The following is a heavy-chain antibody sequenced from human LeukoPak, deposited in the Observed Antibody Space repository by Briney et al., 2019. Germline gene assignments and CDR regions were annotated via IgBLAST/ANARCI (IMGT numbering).Heavy chain of an antibody. V-gene: IGHV3-23*01. D-gene: IGHD6-19*01. J-gene: IGHJ6*02. Sequence: GGSLRLSCAASGFTFSSYAMSWVRQAPGKGLEWVSAISGSGGSTYYADSVKGRFTISGDNSKNTLYLQMNSLRAEDTAVYYCAKLIAVAGLYYYGMDVWGQGTTVTVSS. CDR2: ISGSGGST. CDR3: AKLIAVAGLYYYGMDV. CDR1: GFTFSSYA.